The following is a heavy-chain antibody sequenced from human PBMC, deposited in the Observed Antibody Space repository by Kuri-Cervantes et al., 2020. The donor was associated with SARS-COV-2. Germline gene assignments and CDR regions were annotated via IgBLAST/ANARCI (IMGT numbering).Heavy chain of an antibody. CDR1: GFTFSSYW. D-gene: IGHD1-26*01. Sequence: GESLKISCAASGFTFSSYWMSWVRQAPGKGLEWVSYISSSSSTIYYADSVKGRFTISRDNAKNTLYLQMNSLRAEDTAVYYCARREVRRPYYYYMDVWGKGTTVTVSS. V-gene: IGHV3-48*01. CDR2: ISSSSSTI. CDR3: ARREVRRPYYYYMDV. J-gene: IGHJ6*03.